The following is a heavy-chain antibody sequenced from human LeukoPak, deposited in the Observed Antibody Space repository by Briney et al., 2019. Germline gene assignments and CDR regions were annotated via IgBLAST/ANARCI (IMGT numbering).Heavy chain of an antibody. Sequence: GGSLRLSCAASGFTFSAYSMSWVRQAPGKGLEWVSIIYSSGTTYYADSVKGRFTISRDNSKNTLYLQMNSLRAEDTAVYYCAREVKKGIAAAGSRDYWGQGTLVTVSS. CDR1: GFTFSAYS. CDR2: IYSSGTT. J-gene: IGHJ4*02. D-gene: IGHD6-13*01. CDR3: AREVKKGIAAAGSRDY. V-gene: IGHV3-53*01.